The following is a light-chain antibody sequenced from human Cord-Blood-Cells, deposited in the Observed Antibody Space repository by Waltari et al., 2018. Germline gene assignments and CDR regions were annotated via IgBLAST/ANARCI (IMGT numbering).Light chain of an antibody. Sequence: QSALTQPASVSGSPGQSITISCTGTSREVGSYNLVTWYQPHPGKAPKLMIYEVSKRPSGVSNRFSGSKSGNTASLTSSGLQAEDEADYYCCSYAGSSTWVFGGGTKLTVL. J-gene: IGLJ3*02. V-gene: IGLV2-23*02. CDR1: SREVGSYNL. CDR3: CSYAGSSTWV. CDR2: EVS.